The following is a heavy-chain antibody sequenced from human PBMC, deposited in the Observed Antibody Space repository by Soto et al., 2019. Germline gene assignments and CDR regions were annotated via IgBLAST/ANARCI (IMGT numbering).Heavy chain of an antibody. CDR2: IYYSGST. V-gene: IGHV4-59*01. Sequence: QVQLQESGPGLVKPSETLSLTCTVSGGSISSYYWSWIRQPPGKGLEWIGYIYYSGSTNYNPSLKSRVTISVDTSKTQFSLKLSSVTAADTAVYYCARGVYDYVWGSYRHYYYYGMDVWGQGTTVTVSS. CDR1: GGSISSYY. J-gene: IGHJ6*02. D-gene: IGHD3-16*02. CDR3: ARGVYDYVWGSYRHYYYYGMDV.